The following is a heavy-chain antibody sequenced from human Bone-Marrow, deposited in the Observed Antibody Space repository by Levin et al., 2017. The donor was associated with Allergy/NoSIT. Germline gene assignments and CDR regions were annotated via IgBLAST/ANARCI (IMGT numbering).Heavy chain of an antibody. CDR1: GFTFDDYA. CDR3: AKNSGYDIYYYGMDV. V-gene: IGHV3-9*01. CDR2: ISWNSGSI. Sequence: SLKISCAASGFTFDDYAMHWVRQAPGKGLEWVSGISWNSGSIGYADSVKGRFTISRDNAKNSLYLQMNSLRAEDTALYYCAKNSGYDIYYYGMDVWGQGTTVTVSS. J-gene: IGHJ6*02. D-gene: IGHD5-12*01.